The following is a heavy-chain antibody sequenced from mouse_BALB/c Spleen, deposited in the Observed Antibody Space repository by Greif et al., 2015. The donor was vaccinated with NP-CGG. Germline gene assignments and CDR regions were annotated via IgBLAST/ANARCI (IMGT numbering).Heavy chain of an antibody. CDR1: GYTFSSYW. J-gene: IGHJ2*01. V-gene: IGHV1-9*01. CDR3: ARNYGYGYYFDY. Sequence: QVQLKHSGAELMKPGASVKISCKATGYTFSSYWIEWVKQRPGHGLEWIGEILPGSGSTNYNEKFKGKATFTADTSSNTAYMQLSSLTSEDSAVYYCARNYGYGYYFDYWCQGTTLTVSS. D-gene: IGHD1-2*01. CDR2: ILPGSGST.